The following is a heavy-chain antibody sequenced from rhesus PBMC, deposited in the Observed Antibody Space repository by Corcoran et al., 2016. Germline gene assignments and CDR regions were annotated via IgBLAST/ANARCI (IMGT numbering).Heavy chain of an antibody. J-gene: IGHJ6*01. CDR1: GGSISGYYN. CDR3: ARQGYTDHLGGLDS. V-gene: IGHV4-143*01. CDR2: VYSITART. Sequence: QLQLQESGPGLVKPSATLSLTCTVSGGSISGYYNCNWIRHVPGEGLEWIGAVYSITARTNYTPSLKSRVTISKDTSKNQFSLRLTSVTAADTAVYYCARQGYTDHLGGLDSWGQGVVVTVSS. D-gene: IGHD2-39*02.